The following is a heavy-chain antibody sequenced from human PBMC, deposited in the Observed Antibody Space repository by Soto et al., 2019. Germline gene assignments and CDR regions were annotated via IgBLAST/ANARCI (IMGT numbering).Heavy chain of an antibody. CDR3: AHRAAVAAPFDY. V-gene: IGHV2-5*02. D-gene: IGHD6-19*01. J-gene: IGHJ4*02. CDR1: GFSLSTSGVG. CDR2: IYWDDDK. Sequence: QITLKESGPTLVKPTQTLTLTCTFSGFSLSTSGVGVGWIRQPPGKALEWLALIYWDDDKRYSPSLKSRLTITTDTSKNQVVLTMTNMNPVDTATYYCAHRAAVAAPFDYWVQGTLVTVSS.